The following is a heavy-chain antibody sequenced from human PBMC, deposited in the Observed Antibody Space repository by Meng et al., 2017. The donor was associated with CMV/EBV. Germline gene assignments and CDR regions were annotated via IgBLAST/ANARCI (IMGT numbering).Heavy chain of an antibody. J-gene: IGHJ6*02. V-gene: IGHV4-61*01. CDR3: ARAPGYSSSWRTYYYYYGMDV. CDR1: GYSISSGYY. CDR2: IYYSGST. Sequence: SETLSLTCTVSGYSISSGYYWGWIRQPPGKGLEWIGYIYYSGSTNYNPSLKSRVTISVDTSKNQFSLKLSSVTAADTAVYYCARAPGYSSSWRTYYYYYGMDVWGQGTTVTVSS. D-gene: IGHD6-13*01.